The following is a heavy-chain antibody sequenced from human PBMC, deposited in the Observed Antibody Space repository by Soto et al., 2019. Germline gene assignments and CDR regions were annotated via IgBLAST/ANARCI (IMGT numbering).Heavy chain of an antibody. CDR1: GGTFSSYA. D-gene: IGHD3-22*01. CDR2: IIPIFGTA. J-gene: IGHJ6*02. CDR3: ARDVYYDSSGYYGLRYYYGMDV. Sequence: QVQLVQSGAEVQKPGSSVKVSCKASGGTFSSYAISWVRQAPGQGLEWMGGIIPIFGTANYAQKFQGRVTITADESTSTAYMELSSLRSEDTAVYYCARDVYYDSSGYYGLRYYYGMDVWGQGTTVTVSS. V-gene: IGHV1-69*01.